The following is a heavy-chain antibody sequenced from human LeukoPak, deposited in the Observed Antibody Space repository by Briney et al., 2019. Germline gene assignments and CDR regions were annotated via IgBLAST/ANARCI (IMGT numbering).Heavy chain of an antibody. D-gene: IGHD5-18*01. J-gene: IGHJ4*02. V-gene: IGHV4-61*02. CDR2: IYTSGST. CDR3: AREVTLPYTAMVTGYFDY. Sequence: PSETLSLTCTVSGGSISSGSYYWSWIRQPAGKGLEWIGRIYTSGSTNYNPSLKSRVTISVDTSKNQFSLKLSSVTAADTAVYYCAREVTLPYTAMVTGYFDYWGQGTLVTVSS. CDR1: GGSISSGSYY.